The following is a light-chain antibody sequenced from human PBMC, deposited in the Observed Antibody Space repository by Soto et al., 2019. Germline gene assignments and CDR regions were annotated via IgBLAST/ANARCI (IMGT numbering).Light chain of an antibody. CDR1: SSNIGGNS. V-gene: IGLV1-51*01. Sequence: QSVLTQPPSVSAAPGQKVTISCSGSSSNIGGNSVSWYQQLPGTAPKLLIYDDNKRPSGIPDRFSGSKSGTSATLGITGFQTGDGADYYCGSWDSSLSASVFGTGTKVTVL. J-gene: IGLJ1*01. CDR2: DDN. CDR3: GSWDSSLSASV.